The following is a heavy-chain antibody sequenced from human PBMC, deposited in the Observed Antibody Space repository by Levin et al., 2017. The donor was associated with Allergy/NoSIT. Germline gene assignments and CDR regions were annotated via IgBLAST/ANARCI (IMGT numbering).Heavy chain of an antibody. CDR3: ARSLGSSGLPMGVIDY. Sequence: GGSLRLSCKGSGYSFTSYWIGWVRQMPGKGLEWMGIIYPGDSDTRYSPSFQGQVTISADKSISTAYLQWSSLKASDTAMYYCARSLGSSGLPMGVIDYWGQGTLVTVSS. J-gene: IGHJ4*02. CDR1: GYSFTSYW. V-gene: IGHV5-51*01. D-gene: IGHD3-22*01. CDR2: IYPGDSDT.